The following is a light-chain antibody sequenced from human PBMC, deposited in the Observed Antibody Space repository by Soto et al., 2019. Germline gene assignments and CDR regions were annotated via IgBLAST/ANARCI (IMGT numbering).Light chain of an antibody. J-gene: IGKJ4*01. CDR1: QSVSSY. CDR2: DAS. V-gene: IGKV3-11*01. CDR3: QQRSNWTLT. Sequence: EIVLTQSPATLSLSPGERATLSCRASQSVSSYLAWYQQKPGQAPRLLIYDASNRATGIPARFSGSGSGTDFTITISSLEPEDIAVYSCQQRSNWTLTFGGGTKVEIK.